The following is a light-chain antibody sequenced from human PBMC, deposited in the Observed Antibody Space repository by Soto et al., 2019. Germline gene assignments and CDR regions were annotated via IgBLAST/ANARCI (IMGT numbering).Light chain of an antibody. CDR3: CSYAGSREV. J-gene: IGLJ1*01. V-gene: IGLV2-23*01. Sequence: SVLTQPASVSGAPGQAITISCPGTSSDVGSYNLVSWYQQRPGKAPKLMIYEGSKRPSGVSNRFSGSKSGNTASLTISGLQAEDEADYYCCSYAGSREVFGTGTKVTVL. CDR2: EGS. CDR1: SSDVGSYNL.